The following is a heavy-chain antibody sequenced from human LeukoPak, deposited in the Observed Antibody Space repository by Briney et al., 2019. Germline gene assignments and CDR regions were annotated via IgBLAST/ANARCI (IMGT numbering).Heavy chain of an antibody. Sequence: GESLKISCKASGYSFTSHWIGWVRQMPGKGLEWMGIINPDDSDTTYSPSFQGQVTISVDKSTSTAYLQWSSLVASDTAMYYCARRYCSSITCYFFDYWGEGALVTVSS. V-gene: IGHV5-51*01. CDR2: INPDDSDT. CDR1: GYSFTSHW. CDR3: ARRYCSSITCYFFDY. D-gene: IGHD2-2*01. J-gene: IGHJ4*02.